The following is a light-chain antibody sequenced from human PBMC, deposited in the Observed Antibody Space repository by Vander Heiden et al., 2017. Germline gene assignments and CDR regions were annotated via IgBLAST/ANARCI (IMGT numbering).Light chain of an antibody. V-gene: IGKV3-15*01. Sequence: EIVMTQSPATLSVSPGERATLSCRASQSVSSNLAWYQQTPGQAPRLLIYGASTRATGIPARCSGSGSGTEFTLTISSLQSEDFAVYYCQQNNNWPQAFGQGTKLEIK. J-gene: IGKJ2*01. CDR2: GAS. CDR1: QSVSSN. CDR3: QQNNNWPQA.